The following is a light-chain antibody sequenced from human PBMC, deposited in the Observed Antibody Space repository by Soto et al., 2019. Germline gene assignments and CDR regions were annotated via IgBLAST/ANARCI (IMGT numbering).Light chain of an antibody. Sequence: DIQMTQSPSSLSASVRYRVTITCRASQSITNRLAWYQQKPGKAPKLLIYEASSLQSGVPSRFSGSGSGTEFTLTISSLQPDDFATYYCQQYNPYSPWTFGQGTKV. CDR3: QQYNPYSPWT. V-gene: IGKV1-5*01. CDR1: QSITNR. J-gene: IGKJ1*01. CDR2: EAS.